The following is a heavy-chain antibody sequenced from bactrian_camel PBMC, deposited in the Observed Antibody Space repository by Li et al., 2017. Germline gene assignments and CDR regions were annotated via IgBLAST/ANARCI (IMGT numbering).Heavy chain of an antibody. V-gene: IGHV3S55*01. CDR3: VPDGVWYNGGCGN. D-gene: IGHD6*01. Sequence: QVQLVESGGDSVQTGGSLRLSCSTSGFTLDGYDIGWYRQSPGNECELVSTVNSDGSEYYADSVKGRFIISQDKSKNAVYLQMNNLKPEDTGVYYCVPDGVWYNGGCGNWGQGTQVTVS. J-gene: IGHJ4*01. CDR1: GFTLDGYD. CDR2: VNSDGSE.